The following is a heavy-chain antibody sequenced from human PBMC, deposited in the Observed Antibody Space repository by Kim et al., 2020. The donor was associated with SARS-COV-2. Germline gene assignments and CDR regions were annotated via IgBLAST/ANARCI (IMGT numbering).Heavy chain of an antibody. CDR3: ARTIWGGRGPFDS. CDR2: ISSISAYI. Sequence: GGSLRLSCAVSGFSFNTYTMNWVRRAPGKALEWVSSISSISAYIYYADSVKGRFTVSRDNANNSLVLQMDSLRAEDTALYYCARTIWGGRGPFDSWGQGTLVTVSS. V-gene: IGHV3-21*06. D-gene: IGHD3-9*01. J-gene: IGHJ4*02. CDR1: GFSFNTYT.